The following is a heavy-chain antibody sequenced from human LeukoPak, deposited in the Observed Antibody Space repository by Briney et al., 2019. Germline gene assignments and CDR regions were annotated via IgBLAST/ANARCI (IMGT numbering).Heavy chain of an antibody. Sequence: SETLSLTCTVSGGSISSYYWSWIRQPPGKGLEWIGSIYHSGSTYYNPSLKSRVTISVDTSKNQFSLKLSSVTAADTAVYYCARHGPLRYFDWWGEFDYWGQGTLVTVSS. CDR1: GGSISSYY. CDR2: IYHSGST. CDR3: ARHGPLRYFDWWGEFDY. V-gene: IGHV4-59*08. J-gene: IGHJ4*02. D-gene: IGHD3-9*01.